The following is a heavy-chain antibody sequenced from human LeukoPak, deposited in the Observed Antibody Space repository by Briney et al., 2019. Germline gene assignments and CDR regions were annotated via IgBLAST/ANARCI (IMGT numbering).Heavy chain of an antibody. CDR3: ARDHRGSYYGGYFDY. D-gene: IGHD1-26*01. CDR2: ISSSSSTI. V-gene: IGHV3-11*04. Sequence: GGSLRLSCAASGFTSSDYYMSWIRQAPGKGLEWVSYISSSSSTIYYADSVKGRFTISRDNAKNSLYLQMNSLRAEDTAVYYCARDHRGSYYGGYFDYWGQGTLVTVSS. J-gene: IGHJ4*02. CDR1: GFTSSDYY.